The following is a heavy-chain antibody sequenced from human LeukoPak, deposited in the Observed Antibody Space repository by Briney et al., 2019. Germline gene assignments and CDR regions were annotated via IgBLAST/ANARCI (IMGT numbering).Heavy chain of an antibody. D-gene: IGHD2-15*01. J-gene: IGHJ5*02. V-gene: IGHV1-3*01. CDR2: INAGNGGT. CDR1: GYTFSRYV. CDR3: ARRLGYCSGGSCGTGGWFDP. Sequence: GASVKVSCKASGYTFSRYVVHWVRQAPGQRPEWMGWINAGNGGTKYSQNFQGRVTITRDTSASTAYMELSSPRSEDTAVYYCARRLGYCSGGSCGTGGWFDPWGQGTLVTVSS.